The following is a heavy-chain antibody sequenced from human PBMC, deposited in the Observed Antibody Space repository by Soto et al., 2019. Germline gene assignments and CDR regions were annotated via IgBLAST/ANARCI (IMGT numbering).Heavy chain of an antibody. CDR2: IYSGGST. Sequence: GGSLRLSCAASGFTVSSNYMSWVRQAPGKGLEWVSVIYSGGSTYYADSVKGRFTISRDNSKNTLYLQMNSLRAEDTAVYYCARDLQDPNPNPNLWSRGLRWGQGTLVTVPS. J-gene: IGHJ4*02. CDR3: ARDLQDPNPNPNLWSRGLR. D-gene: IGHD2-21*01. CDR1: GFTVSSNY. V-gene: IGHV3-66*01.